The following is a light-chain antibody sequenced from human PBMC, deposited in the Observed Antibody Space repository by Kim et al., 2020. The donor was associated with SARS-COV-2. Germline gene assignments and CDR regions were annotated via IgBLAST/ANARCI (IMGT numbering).Light chain of an antibody. CDR3: SSFTSSTSWV. J-gene: IGLJ3*02. CDR1: SNDVGGYNY. Sequence: QSVLTQPASVSGSPGQSITISCTGTSNDVGGYNYVSWYQHHPGKAPKFMIYDVSERPSGVSNRFSGSKSGNTASLTISGLHAEDEADYYCSSFTSSTSWVFGGGTQLTVL. V-gene: IGLV2-14*03. CDR2: DVS.